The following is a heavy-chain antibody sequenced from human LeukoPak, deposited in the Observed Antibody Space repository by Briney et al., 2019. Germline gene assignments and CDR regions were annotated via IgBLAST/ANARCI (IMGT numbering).Heavy chain of an antibody. D-gene: IGHD3-10*01. CDR3: ARGTDEYYYGSGSTINWFDP. V-gene: IGHV4-34*01. CDR2: INHSGST. J-gene: IGHJ5*01. CDR1: GGSFSGYY. Sequence: SETLSLTCAVSGGSFSGYYWSWIRQPPGKGLEWIGEINHSGSTNYNPSLKSRVTISVDTSKNQFSLKLSSVTAADTAVYYCARGTDEYYYGSGSTINWFDPWGQGTLVTVSS.